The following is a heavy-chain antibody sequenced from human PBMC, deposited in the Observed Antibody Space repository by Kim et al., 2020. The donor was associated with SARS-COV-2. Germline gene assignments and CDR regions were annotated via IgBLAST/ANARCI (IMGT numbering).Heavy chain of an antibody. CDR3: ATDRLVRAYTMVRGGYYYYGMDV. CDR1: GYTLTELS. V-gene: IGHV1-24*01. Sequence: ASVKVSCKVSGYTLTELSMHWVRQAPGKGLEWMGGFDPEDGETIYAQKFQGRVTMTEDTSTDTAYMELSSLRSEDTAVYYCATDRLVRAYTMVRGGYYYYGMDVWGQGTTVTVSS. CDR2: FDPEDGET. J-gene: IGHJ6*02. D-gene: IGHD3-10*01.